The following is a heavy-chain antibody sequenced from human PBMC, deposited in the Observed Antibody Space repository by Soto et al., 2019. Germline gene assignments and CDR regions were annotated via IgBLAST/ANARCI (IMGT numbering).Heavy chain of an antibody. Sequence: QVQLVQSGSEVKKPGASVKVSCKASGYTFTSYGISWARQAPGQELEWMGWISAYNGHTNYAQKLQGRVTMTTGTAASKAYMELRSLSSDATAVYYCARAPITLFGVVVEGYYFDYCGQGTLVTVSA. V-gene: IGHV1-18*01. CDR1: GYTFTSYG. CDR3: ARAPITLFGVVVEGYYFDY. D-gene: IGHD3-3*01. J-gene: IGHJ4*02. CDR2: ISAYNGHT.